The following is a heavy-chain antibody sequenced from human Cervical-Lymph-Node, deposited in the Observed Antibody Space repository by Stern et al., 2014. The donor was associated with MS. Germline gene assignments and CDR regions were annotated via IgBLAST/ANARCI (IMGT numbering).Heavy chain of an antibody. CDR1: GYTFNSYY. V-gene: IGHV1-46*02. CDR3: ARVLSLAPSDS. J-gene: IGHJ4*02. D-gene: IGHD3-16*02. CDR2: INPSGSRT. Sequence: MQLGESGAAMRKPGASVKISCEASGYTFNSYYIHWVRQPHGQGLEWGALINPSGSRTTYAQRFQGRVTVTGDTSTSTVYMELTGLKSEDTAVYYCARVLSLAPSDSWGQGTLVVVSS.